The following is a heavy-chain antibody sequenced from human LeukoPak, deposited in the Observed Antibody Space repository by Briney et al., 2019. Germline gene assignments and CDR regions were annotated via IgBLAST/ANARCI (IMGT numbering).Heavy chain of an antibody. J-gene: IGHJ4*02. Sequence: GGSLRLSCAASGFTFSSYSMNWVRQAPGKGLEWVSSISSSSSYIYYAYSVKGRFTISRDNAKISLYLQMNSLRAEDTAVYYCARTYSTGTTYLDYWGQGTLVTVSS. D-gene: IGHD1-1*01. V-gene: IGHV3-21*01. CDR1: GFTFSSYS. CDR2: ISSSSSYI. CDR3: ARTYSTGTTYLDY.